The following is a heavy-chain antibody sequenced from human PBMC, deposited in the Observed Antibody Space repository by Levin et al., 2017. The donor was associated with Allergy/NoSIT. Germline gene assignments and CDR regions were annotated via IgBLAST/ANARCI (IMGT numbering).Heavy chain of an antibody. CDR1: GFTFDDYG. CDR2: INWNGGST. Sequence: AGGSLRLSCAASGFTFDDYGMSWVRQAPGKGLEWVSGINWNGGSTGYADSVKGRFTISRDNAKNSLYLQMNSLRAEDTALYYCARGGPTYYYDSSGYGPVRLFDYWGQGTLVTVSS. CDR3: ARGGPTYYYDSSGYGPVRLFDY. J-gene: IGHJ4*02. V-gene: IGHV3-20*04. D-gene: IGHD3-22*01.